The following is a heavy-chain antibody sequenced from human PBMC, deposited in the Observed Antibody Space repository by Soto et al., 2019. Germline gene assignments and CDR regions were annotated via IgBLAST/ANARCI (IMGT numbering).Heavy chain of an antibody. CDR3: AKAPYYDFWSGYYFDV. J-gene: IGHJ6*02. CDR2: ISGSGDST. V-gene: IGHV3-23*01. D-gene: IGHD3-3*01. Sequence: PGGSLRLSCAASGFTFSSYAMSWVRQAPGKGLEWLSDISGSGDSTYYADSVKGRFTISRDNSKNTLYLQMNSLRAEDTAVYYCAKAPYYDFWSGYYFDVWGHGTTVTVSS. CDR1: GFTFSSYA.